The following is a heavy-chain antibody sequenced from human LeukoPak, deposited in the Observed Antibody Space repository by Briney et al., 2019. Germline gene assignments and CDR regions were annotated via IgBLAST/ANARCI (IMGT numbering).Heavy chain of an antibody. V-gene: IGHV3-11*05. CDR1: GFTFSDYY. J-gene: IGHJ5*02. D-gene: IGHD3-10*01. Sequence: GGSLRLSCAASGFTFSDYYMSWIRQAPGTGLEGVSYFSSSSSYTNYADSVKGRFTISRDNAKNSLYLQMNSLRAEDTAVYYCARDMGLWFGESIENWFDPWGQGTLVTVSS. CDR3: ARDMGLWFGESIENWFDP. CDR2: FSSSSSYT.